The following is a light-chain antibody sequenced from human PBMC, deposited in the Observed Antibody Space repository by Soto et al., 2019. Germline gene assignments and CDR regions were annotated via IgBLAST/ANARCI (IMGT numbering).Light chain of an antibody. CDR2: SNN. J-gene: IGLJ2*01. V-gene: IGLV1-47*02. CDR1: SSNIGSNY. Sequence: QSVLTQPPSASGTPGQRVTISCSGSSSNIGSNYVYWYQQLPGTAPKLLIYSNNQRPSGVPDRFSGSKSGTSASLAISGLRSEDEADYYCGTWDSSLSAAVFGGGTKLTVL. CDR3: GTWDSSLSAAV.